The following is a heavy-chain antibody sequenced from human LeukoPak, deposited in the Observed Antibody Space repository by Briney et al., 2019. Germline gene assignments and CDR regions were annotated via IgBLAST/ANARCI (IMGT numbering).Heavy chain of an antibody. CDR1: GFTISTNY. V-gene: IGHV3-15*01. CDR2: IKSKTDGGTT. J-gene: IGHJ6*02. Sequence: GGSLRLSCAASGFTISTNYMSWVRQAPGKGLEWVGRIKSKTDGGTTDYAAPVKGRFTISRDDSKNTLYLQMNSLTTEDTAVYYCTTPEGAAALRGSYGMDVWGQGTTVTVSS. CDR3: TTPEGAAALRGSYGMDV. D-gene: IGHD2-2*01.